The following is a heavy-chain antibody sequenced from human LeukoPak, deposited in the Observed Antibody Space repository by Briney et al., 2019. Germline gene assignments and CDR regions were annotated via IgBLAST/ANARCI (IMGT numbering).Heavy chain of an antibody. J-gene: IGHJ4*02. D-gene: IGHD5-18*01. CDR2: IYYSGST. V-gene: IGHV4-39*01. CDR3: ARIQLWSYYFDY. Sequence: SETLPLTCTVSGCSISSSSYYWGWIRQPPGKGLEWIGSIYYSGSTYYNPSLKSRVTISVDTSKNQFSLKLSSVTAADTAVYYCARIQLWSYYFDYWGQGTLVTVSS. CDR1: GCSISSSSYY.